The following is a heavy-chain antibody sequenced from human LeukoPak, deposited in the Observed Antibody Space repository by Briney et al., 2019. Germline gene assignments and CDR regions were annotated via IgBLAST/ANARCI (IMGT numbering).Heavy chain of an antibody. CDR3: SRDSLYYYDSSGYYYVNIDY. D-gene: IGHD3-22*01. V-gene: IGHV1-2*02. CDR2: INPNSGGT. Sequence: ASVKVSCKASGYTFTGYYMHWVRQAPGQGLEWMEWINPNSGGTNYAQKFQGRVTMTRDTSITTAYIKLSRLRSDDTAVCYCSRDSLYYYDSSGYYYVNIDYWGQGTLVTVSS. J-gene: IGHJ4*02. CDR1: GYTFTGYY.